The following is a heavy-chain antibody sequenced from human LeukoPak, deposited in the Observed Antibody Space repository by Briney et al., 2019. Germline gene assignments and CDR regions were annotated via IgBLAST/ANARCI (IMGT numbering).Heavy chain of an antibody. CDR3: TRRTYRADFDY. V-gene: IGHV4-39*01. D-gene: IGHD3-16*02. J-gene: IGHJ4*02. CDR2: IYSSGST. CDR1: GAFIISSNYY. Sequence: SETLSLTCNVSGAFIISSNYYWAWIRQPPGKGLEWLGNIYSSGSTQYTPSLKSRVTISADMSKNQFFLKLTSATAADTAVYYCTRRTYRADFDYWGQGSLVTVSS.